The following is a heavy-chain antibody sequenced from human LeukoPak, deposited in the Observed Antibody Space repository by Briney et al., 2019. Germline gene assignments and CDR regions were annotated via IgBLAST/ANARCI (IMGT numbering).Heavy chain of an antibody. CDR1: GGSISSYY. D-gene: IGHD4-17*01. Sequence: PSETLSLTCTVSGGSISSYYWSWIRQPPGKGLEWIGYIYYSGSTNYNPSLKSRVTISVDTSKNQFSLKLSSVTAADTAVYYCARDPLRAVTTDPYYYYGMDVWGQGTTVTVSS. CDR3: ARDPLRAVTTDPYYYYGMDV. V-gene: IGHV4-59*01. CDR2: IYYSGST. J-gene: IGHJ6*02.